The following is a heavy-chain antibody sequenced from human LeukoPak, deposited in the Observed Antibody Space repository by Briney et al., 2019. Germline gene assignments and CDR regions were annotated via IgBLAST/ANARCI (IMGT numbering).Heavy chain of an antibody. Sequence: PSETLSHTCAVYGGSFSGYYWSWIRQPPGKGLEWIGEINHSGSTNYNPSLKSRVTISVDTSKNQFSLKLSSVTAADTAVYYCARGRTMVRGVIKGKYFQHWGQGTLVTVSS. CDR2: INHSGST. D-gene: IGHD3-10*01. CDR3: ARGRTMVRGVIKGKYFQH. V-gene: IGHV4-34*01. J-gene: IGHJ1*01. CDR1: GGSFSGYY.